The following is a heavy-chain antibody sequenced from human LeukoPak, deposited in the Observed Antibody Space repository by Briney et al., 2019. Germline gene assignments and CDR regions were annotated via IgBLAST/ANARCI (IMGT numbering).Heavy chain of an antibody. J-gene: IGHJ4*02. CDR2: IRGSGINT. CDR1: GFTFSSYA. CDR3: AKSGDGYFDSSGYVGY. D-gene: IGHD3-22*01. V-gene: IGHV3-23*01. Sequence: GGSLRLSCAASGFTFSSYAMSWVRQAPGKGLEWVSAIRGSGINTDYADSVKGWFTISRDNSKNTLYLQMKSLRAEDTAVYYCAKSGDGYFDSSGYVGYWGQGTLVTVSS.